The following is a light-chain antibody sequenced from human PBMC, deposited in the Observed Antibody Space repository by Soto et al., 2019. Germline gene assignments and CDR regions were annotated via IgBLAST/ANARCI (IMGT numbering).Light chain of an antibody. Sequence: QSVLTQPPSVSGAPGQRVTISCTGTNSNIGAGYDVHWYQQLPGTAPKLLIYGNTNRPSGVPDRFSGSKSGTLVSLAITGLQAEDESDYYCQSYDSSLGGPVFGGRTQLTVL. CDR2: GNT. CDR1: NSNIGAGYD. CDR3: QSYDSSLGGPV. V-gene: IGLV1-40*01. J-gene: IGLJ7*01.